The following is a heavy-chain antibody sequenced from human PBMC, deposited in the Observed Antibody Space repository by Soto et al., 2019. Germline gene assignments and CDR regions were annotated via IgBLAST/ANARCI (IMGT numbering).Heavy chain of an antibody. D-gene: IGHD5-18*01. CDR1: VYSISSGSY. V-gene: IGHV4-38-2*02. CDR2: IYHGGTT. CDR3: AKATAMVVDGSTFEY. J-gene: IGHJ4*01. Sequence: SETLSITCTFSVYSISSGSYWGWIRQPPGKGPEWIASIYHGGTTFYNPSLKSRVTVSVDKSNNQFSLKLRSVTAADTAVDYCAKATAMVVDGSTFEYWGHGTLVIVSS.